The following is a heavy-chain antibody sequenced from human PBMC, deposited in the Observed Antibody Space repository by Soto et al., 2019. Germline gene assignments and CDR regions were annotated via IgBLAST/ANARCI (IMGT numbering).Heavy chain of an antibody. CDR3: ARGPSGQRDYFDY. V-gene: IGHV3-23*01. J-gene: IGHJ4*02. CDR2: ISASGGST. Sequence: EVQLLESGGDLVQPGGSLRLSCAASGFTFSSYAMNWVRQAPGKGLEWVSTISASGGSTYYTDSVKGRFTISRDNSKNTLSLQMNSLRAEDTAIYYCARGPSGQRDYFDYWGQGTLVTVSS. CDR1: GFTFSSYA. D-gene: IGHD3-3*01.